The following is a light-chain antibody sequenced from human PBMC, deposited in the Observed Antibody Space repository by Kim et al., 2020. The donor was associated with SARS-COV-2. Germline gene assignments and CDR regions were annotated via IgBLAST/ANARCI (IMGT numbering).Light chain of an antibody. CDR2: RNN. V-gene: IGLV10-54*04. J-gene: IGLJ3*02. CDR3: SAWDSSLNAWV. CDR1: NNNVGNKG. Sequence: QTANLTGTGNNNNVGNKGAAWLQQHQGHPPKLLSYRNNNRPSGISERFSASRSGDTASLTITGLQPEDETDYYCSAWDSSLNAWVFGGGTQLTVL.